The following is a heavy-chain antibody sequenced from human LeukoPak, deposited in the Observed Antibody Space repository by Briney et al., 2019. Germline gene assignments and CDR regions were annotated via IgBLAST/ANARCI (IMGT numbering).Heavy chain of an antibody. Sequence: GGSLRLSCAASGFTFSSYSMNWVRQAPGKGLEWVSSISSSSSYIYYADSVKGRFTISRDNSKNTLYLQMNSLRAEDTAVYYCALGSDIDYWGQGTLVTVSS. CDR3: ALGSDIDY. J-gene: IGHJ4*02. D-gene: IGHD3-10*01. CDR2: ISSSSSYI. V-gene: IGHV3-21*01. CDR1: GFTFSSYS.